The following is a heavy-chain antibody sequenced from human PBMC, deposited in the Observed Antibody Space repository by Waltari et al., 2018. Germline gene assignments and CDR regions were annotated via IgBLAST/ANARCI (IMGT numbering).Heavy chain of an antibody. Sequence: QVQLQESGPRLVKPSQTLSLTCTVSGAAMTRGNFLWNWIRQPAGKGLEWIGRIFNPEATNYNPSLDSRVTISLDTSKNLFSLEMTSVTDADTAVYYCARGSGSGTYYNDYFVSWGQGALVTVSS. CDR1: GAAMTRGNFL. CDR2: IFNPEAT. J-gene: IGHJ4*02. V-gene: IGHV4-61*02. CDR3: ARGSGSGTYYNDYFVS. D-gene: IGHD3-10*01.